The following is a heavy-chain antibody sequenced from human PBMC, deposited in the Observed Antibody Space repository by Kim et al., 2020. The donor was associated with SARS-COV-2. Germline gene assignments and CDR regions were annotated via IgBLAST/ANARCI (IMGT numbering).Heavy chain of an antibody. Sequence: SETLSLTCSVSGASIDSLFWGWVRKTPEKGLEWIASIYYTGTPHYNPSLMSRVAISLDKSRNRFSLRLTSVTAADTATYFCARHLDASDPFYTLAYWGQGISVTVSS. V-gene: IGHV4-59*08. CDR1: GASIDSLF. J-gene: IGHJ6*02. CDR2: IYYTGTP. CDR3: ARHLDASDPFYTLAY. D-gene: IGHD3-16*01.